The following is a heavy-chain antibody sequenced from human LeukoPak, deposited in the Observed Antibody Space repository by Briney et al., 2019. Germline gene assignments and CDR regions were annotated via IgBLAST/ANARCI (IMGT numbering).Heavy chain of an antibody. CDR3: ARDLGNSYGSNFDY. Sequence: GGSLRLSCAASGFTFSSYWMSWVRQAPGKGLEWVANIKQDGSEKYYVDSVKGRFTISRDNAKNSLYLQMNSLRAEDTAVYYCARDLGNSYGSNFDYWGQGTLVTVSS. V-gene: IGHV3-7*01. D-gene: IGHD5-18*01. J-gene: IGHJ4*02. CDR1: GFTFSSYW. CDR2: IKQDGSEK.